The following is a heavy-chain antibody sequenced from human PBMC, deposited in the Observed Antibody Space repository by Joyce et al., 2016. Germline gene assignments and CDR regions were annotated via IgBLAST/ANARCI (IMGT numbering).Heavy chain of an antibody. D-gene: IGHD6-13*01. V-gene: IGHV1-69*01. CDR3: ARDGGIAAAGSGYYMDV. CDR1: GGTFIRHG. J-gene: IGHJ6*03. CDR2: IIPSFGTT. Sequence: QVQLVQYGAEVKKPGSSVKVSCKASGGTFIRHGISWVRQAPGQGLEWMGGIIPSFGTTNHAQKFQGRVTITADESTSTVYRELSRLRSEDTAVYYCARDGGIAAAGSGYYMDVWGEGTTVTVSS.